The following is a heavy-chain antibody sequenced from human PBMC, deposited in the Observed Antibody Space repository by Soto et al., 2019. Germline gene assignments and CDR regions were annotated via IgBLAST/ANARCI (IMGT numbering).Heavy chain of an antibody. J-gene: IGHJ6*02. CDR1: GGSFSGYY. CDR3: ARDRAGIAARGYYYYGMDV. CDR2: INHSGST. V-gene: IGHV4-34*01. D-gene: IGHD6-6*01. Sequence: SETLSLTCAVYGGSFSGYYWSWIRQPPGKGLEWIGEINHSGSTNYNPSLKSRVTISVDTSKNQFSLKLSSVTAADTAVYYCARDRAGIAARGYYYYGMDVWGQGTTVTVSS.